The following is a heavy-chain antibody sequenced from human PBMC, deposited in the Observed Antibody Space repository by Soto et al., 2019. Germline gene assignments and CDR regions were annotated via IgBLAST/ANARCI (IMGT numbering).Heavy chain of an antibody. Sequence: EVQLVESGGGLVKPGGSLRLSCAASGFTFSSYSMNWVRQAPGKGLEWVSYISSSSSYIYYADSLKGRFTISRDNAKNSLSLQMNRLRAEATAVYYCARDQPGYSYGYGLGYWGQGTLVNVSP. J-gene: IGHJ4*02. V-gene: IGHV3-21*01. CDR3: ARDQPGYSYGYGLGY. CDR2: ISSSSSYI. CDR1: GFTFSSYS. D-gene: IGHD5-18*01.